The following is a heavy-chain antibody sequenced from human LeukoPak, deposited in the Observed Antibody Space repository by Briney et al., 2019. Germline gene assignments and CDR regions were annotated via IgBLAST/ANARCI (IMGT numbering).Heavy chain of an antibody. CDR2: IYYSGRT. J-gene: IGHJ4*02. CDR3: ARQPRVGARERGLDY. CDR1: GGSISSSSYY. D-gene: IGHD1-26*01. V-gene: IGHV4-39*01. Sequence: SETLSLTCTVSGGSISSSSYYWGWIRQPPGKGLEWIGSIYYSGRTYYNPSLKSRVTISVDMSKNQFSLKLSSVTAADTAVYYCARQPRVGARERGLDYWGQGTLVTVSS.